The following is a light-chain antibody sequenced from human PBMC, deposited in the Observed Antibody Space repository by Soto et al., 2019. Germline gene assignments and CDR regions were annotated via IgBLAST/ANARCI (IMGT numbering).Light chain of an antibody. CDR3: QSSDDTGNYYL. V-gene: IGLV3-25*02. CDR1: ELSKQY. J-gene: IGLJ1*01. Sequence: SYDLTQTPSVSVSPGQTARITCSGDELSKQYVYWYQQKPGQAPVLVIYKDSERASGIPERFSASSSGTTVTLTISGVRAEDGADYYCQSSDDTGNYYLFGTGTKVTVL. CDR2: KDS.